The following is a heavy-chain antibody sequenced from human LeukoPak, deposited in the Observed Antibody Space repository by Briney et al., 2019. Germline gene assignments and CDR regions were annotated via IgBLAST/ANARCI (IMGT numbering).Heavy chain of an antibody. CDR1: GGTFRTYS. CDR3: ARVDRYHFYLDV. V-gene: IGHV1-69*05. Sequence: SVKVSCKASGGTFRTYSVTWVRQAPGQGLEWMGGIIPIFGIPNYAQKFQGRVKVTTDDATGTACMELSSLMSEDTAIYYCARVDRYHFYLDVWGKGTPVTVSS. J-gene: IGHJ6*03. CDR2: IIPIFGIP.